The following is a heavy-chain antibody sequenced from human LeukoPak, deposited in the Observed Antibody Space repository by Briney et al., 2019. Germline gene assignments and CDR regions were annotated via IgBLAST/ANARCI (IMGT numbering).Heavy chain of an antibody. CDR1: CGFISSSIDY. CDR2: IYYSGST. CDR3: ARHLRQWLSHYFDY. J-gene: IGHJ4*02. Sequence: SETLSLTCTFACGFISSSIDYGGWIRQPPGKGLEWIGSIYYSGSTYYNPALKSRVTISVDTSKNQSSLKLSSVTAADTAVYYCARHLRQWLSHYFDYWGQGTLVTVSS. V-gene: IGHV4-39*01. D-gene: IGHD6-19*01.